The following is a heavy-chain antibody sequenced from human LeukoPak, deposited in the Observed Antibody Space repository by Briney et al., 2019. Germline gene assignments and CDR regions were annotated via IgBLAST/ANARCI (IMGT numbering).Heavy chain of an antibody. V-gene: IGHV4-59*01. CDR3: ARGYYDFWSGYYYYYMDV. J-gene: IGHJ6*03. Sequence: PSETLSLTCTVSGGSISSYYWSWNRQPPGKGLEWIGYIYYSGSTNYNPSLKSRVTISVDTSKNQFSLKLSSVTAADTAVYYCARGYYDFWSGYYYYYMDVWGKGTTVTVSS. CDR2: IYYSGST. CDR1: GGSISSYY. D-gene: IGHD3-3*01.